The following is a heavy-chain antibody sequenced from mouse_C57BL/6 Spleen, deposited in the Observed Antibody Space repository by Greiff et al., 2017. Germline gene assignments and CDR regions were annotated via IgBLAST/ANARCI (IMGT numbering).Heavy chain of an antibody. V-gene: IGHV1-62-3*01. D-gene: IGHD1-1*01. J-gene: IGHJ2*01. CDR1: GYTFTSYW. Sequence: QVQLQQPGAELVKPGASVKLSCKASGYTFTSYWMHWVKQRPGRGLEWIGRLDPNSGGTKYNEKFKGKATLTVDTSSSTAYMELHSLTSEDSAVYFCARYGSSYYFDYWGKGTTLTVSS. CDR2: LDPNSGGT. CDR3: ARYGSSYYFDY.